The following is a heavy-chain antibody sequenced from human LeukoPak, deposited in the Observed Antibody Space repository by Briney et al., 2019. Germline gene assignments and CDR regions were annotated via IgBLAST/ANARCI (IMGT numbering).Heavy chain of an antibody. Sequence: PGRSLRLSCAASGFTFSSYGMHWVRQAPGKGLEWVAVIWYDGSNKYYADSVKGRFTISRDNSKNTLYLQMNSLRAEDTAVYYCARDHRSGSGSGTQANDYWGQGTLVTVSS. CDR1: GFTFSSYG. V-gene: IGHV3-33*01. CDR2: IWYDGSNK. CDR3: ARDHRSGSGSGTQANDY. D-gene: IGHD3-10*01. J-gene: IGHJ4*02.